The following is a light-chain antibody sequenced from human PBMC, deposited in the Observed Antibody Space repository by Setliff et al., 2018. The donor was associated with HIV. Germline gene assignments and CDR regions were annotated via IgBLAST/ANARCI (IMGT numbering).Light chain of an antibody. CDR3: SSYSINNLYV. Sequence: QSVLTQPASVSGSPGQSITISCTGTSSDIGSSKFVSWYQQHPGKAPKVMIYNVDKRPSGASNRFSGSKSGNTASLTISGLQIEDEADYFCSSYSINNLYVFASGTKVTV. CDR1: SSDIGSSKF. J-gene: IGLJ1*01. V-gene: IGLV2-14*03. CDR2: NVD.